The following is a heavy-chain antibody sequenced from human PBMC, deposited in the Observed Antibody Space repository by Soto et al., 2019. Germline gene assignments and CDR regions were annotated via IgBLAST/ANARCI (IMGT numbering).Heavy chain of an antibody. CDR2: IYYSGTT. V-gene: IGHV4-39*01. D-gene: IGHD5-12*01. Sequence: QLLLQESGPGLVKPSETLSLTCTVSGGSIDRSSYYWAWIRQSPGKGLEWIGSIYYSGTTYYYPSRKTRVTISVDPSNNQFSRKLRSVTAADTSVYYCVRRVTTSATGWFDPCGQGTLVTVSS. CDR3: VRRVTTSATGWFDP. J-gene: IGHJ5*02. CDR1: GGSIDRSSYY.